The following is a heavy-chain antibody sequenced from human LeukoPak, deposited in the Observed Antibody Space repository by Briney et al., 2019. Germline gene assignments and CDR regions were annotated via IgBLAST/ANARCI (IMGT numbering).Heavy chain of an antibody. CDR1: GGTFSSYA. J-gene: IGHJ6*03. D-gene: IGHD2-2*01. CDR2: IIPIFGTA. Sequence: EASXKVSCXXSGGTFSSYAISWVRQAPGQGLEWMGGIIPIFGTANYAQKFQGRVTITTDESTSTAYMELSRRRSEEAAVYYCASGASPLDIVVVPAVPAAGAYYYYYMDVXGKGXT. CDR3: ASGASPLDIVVVPAVPAAGAYYYYYMDV. V-gene: IGHV1-69*05.